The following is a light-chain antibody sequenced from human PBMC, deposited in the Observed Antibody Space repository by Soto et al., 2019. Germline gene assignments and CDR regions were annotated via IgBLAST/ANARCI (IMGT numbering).Light chain of an antibody. Sequence: EIVMTQSPATLSVSPGDRATLSCRASQSVSSHLAWYQQKPGQAPRLIYGASARATGIPARFSGSGSGTEFTLTITSLQPEDFAVYYCQPYNTWPPLFGPGTKVDFK. CDR3: QPYNTWPPL. CDR2: GAS. J-gene: IGKJ3*01. V-gene: IGKV3D-15*01. CDR1: QSVSSH.